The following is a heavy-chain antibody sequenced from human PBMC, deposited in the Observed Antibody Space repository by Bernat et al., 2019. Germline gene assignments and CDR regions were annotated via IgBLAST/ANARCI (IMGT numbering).Heavy chain of an antibody. CDR3: VRDLAWAFDY. D-gene: IGHD7-27*01. CDR2: VSASGSPI. J-gene: IGHJ4*02. CDR1: GFTFSSYS. Sequence: EVQLVESGGGLEQPGGSLRLSCAASGFTFSSYSMNWVRQAPGKGLEWVSYVSASGSPIYYADSVKGRFTISRDNAKNSLYLQMNSLRDGDTAVNYCVRDLAWAFDYWGQGTLVTVAS. V-gene: IGHV3-48*02.